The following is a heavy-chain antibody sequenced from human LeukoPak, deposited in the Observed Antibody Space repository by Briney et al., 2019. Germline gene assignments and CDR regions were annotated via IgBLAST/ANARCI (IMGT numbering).Heavy chain of an antibody. J-gene: IGHJ1*01. V-gene: IGHV1-24*01. CDR3: AIAVYDYYDSSGYYYPGPGVTYFQH. CDR1: GYTLTELS. D-gene: IGHD3-22*01. Sequence: ASVKVSCRVSGYTLTELSMHWVRQAPGKGLEWMGGFDPEDGETIYAQKFQGRVTMTEDTSTDTAYMELSSLRSEDTAVYYCAIAVYDYYDSSGYYYPGPGVTYFQHWGQGTLVTVSS. CDR2: FDPEDGET.